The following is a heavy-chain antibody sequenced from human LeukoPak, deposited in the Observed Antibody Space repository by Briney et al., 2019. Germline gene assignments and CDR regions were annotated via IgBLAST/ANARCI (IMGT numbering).Heavy chain of an antibody. J-gene: IGHJ4*02. CDR1: GGSISSYY. D-gene: IGHD3-16*01. CDR2: IYYSGST. V-gene: IGHV4-59*01. CDR3: ATGGERSRIIRY. Sequence: PSQTLSLTCTVSGGSISSYYWTWIRQPPGKGLEWIGYIYYSGSTNYNPTLRSRVSISVDTSKNQFSLKLGSVTAADTTVYYCATGGERSRIIRYWGQGTLVTVSS.